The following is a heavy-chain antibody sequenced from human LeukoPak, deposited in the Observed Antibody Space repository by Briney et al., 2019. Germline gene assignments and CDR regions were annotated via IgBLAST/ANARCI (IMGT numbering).Heavy chain of an antibody. D-gene: IGHD5-12*01. CDR3: ARDKEWLRPEYTFDY. V-gene: IGHV1-46*01. CDR1: GYTFTSYY. J-gene: IGHJ4*02. Sequence: GASVKVSCKASGYTFTSYYMHWVRQAPGQGLEWMGIINPSGGSTSYAQKFQGRVTMTRDTSTSTVYMELSSLRSEDTAVYYCARDKEWLRPEYTFDYWGQGTPVTVSS. CDR2: INPSGGST.